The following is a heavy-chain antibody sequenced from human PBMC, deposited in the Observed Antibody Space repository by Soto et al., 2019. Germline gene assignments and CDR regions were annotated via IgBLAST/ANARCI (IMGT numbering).Heavy chain of an antibody. V-gene: IGHV4-30-2*01. Sequence: SETLSLTCSVSGGSVSSAGYSWSWIRQPLGKGLEWIGYIYPTGTTSHNPSLKSRVTISIDRSKKHFSLKLTSVTAADTAVYYCVRDRGAGSGNYHLSMGMDVWGRGTTVTVSS. J-gene: IGHJ6*02. CDR2: IYPTGTT. CDR3: VRDRGAGSGNYHLSMGMDV. D-gene: IGHD3-10*01. CDR1: GGSVSSAGYS.